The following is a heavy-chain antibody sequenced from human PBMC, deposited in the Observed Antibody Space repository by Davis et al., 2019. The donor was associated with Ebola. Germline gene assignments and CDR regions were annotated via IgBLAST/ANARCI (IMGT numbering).Heavy chain of an antibody. Sequence: ASVKVSCKASGGTYNSYFISWVRQAPGQGLEWMGWISAYNGNTNYAQKVQGRVTMTTDTSTGTAYLDLRSLRSDDTAVYFCARTSIVGTTTTASDIWGQGTLVTVSS. CDR3: ARTSIVGTTTTASDI. CDR2: ISAYNGNT. D-gene: IGHD1-26*01. CDR1: GGTYNSYF. J-gene: IGHJ3*02. V-gene: IGHV1-18*01.